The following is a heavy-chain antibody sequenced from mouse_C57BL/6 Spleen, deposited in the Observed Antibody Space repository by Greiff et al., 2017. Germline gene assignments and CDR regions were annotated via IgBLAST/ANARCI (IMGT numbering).Heavy chain of an antibody. CDR2: IDPSDSET. CDR1: GYTFTSYW. V-gene: IGHV1-52*01. CDR3: ARSGIYDGYYFAY. D-gene: IGHD2-3*01. J-gene: IGHJ3*01. Sequence: VQLQQPGAELVRPGSSVKLSCKASGYTFTSYWMHWVKQRPIQGLEWIGNIDPSDSETHYNQKFKDKATWTVDKSSSAAYMQLSSLTSEDSAVYYCARSGIYDGYYFAYWGQGTLVTVSA.